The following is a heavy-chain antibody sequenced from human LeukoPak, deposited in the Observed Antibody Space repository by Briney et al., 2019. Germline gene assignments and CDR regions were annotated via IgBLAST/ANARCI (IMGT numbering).Heavy chain of an antibody. Sequence: ASVKVSCKASGYTFTDYYIHWVRQAPGQGLEWMGWIHSNSGVTVYSQKFQGRVTMTRDTSITTAYMGLSRLTSDDTAMYYCTREDYWGQGTLVTVSS. V-gene: IGHV1-2*02. CDR2: IHSNSGVT. J-gene: IGHJ4*02. CDR3: TREDY. CDR1: GYTFTDYY.